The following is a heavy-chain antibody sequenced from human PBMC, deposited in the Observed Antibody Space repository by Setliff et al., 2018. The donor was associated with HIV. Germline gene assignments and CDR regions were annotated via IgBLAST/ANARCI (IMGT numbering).Heavy chain of an antibody. D-gene: IGHD2-15*01. J-gene: IGHJ3*02. Sequence: SETLSLTCTVSGGSINSGTYYWTWIRQPAGKGLEWVGHIYTSGSTNYNPSLKSRVTISVDTSKNQFSLNLNSVTAADTAVYHCAPSKSFGGAFDIWGQGTMVTVSS. CDR3: APSKSFGGAFDI. V-gene: IGHV4-61*09. CDR2: IYTSGST. CDR1: GGSINSGTYY.